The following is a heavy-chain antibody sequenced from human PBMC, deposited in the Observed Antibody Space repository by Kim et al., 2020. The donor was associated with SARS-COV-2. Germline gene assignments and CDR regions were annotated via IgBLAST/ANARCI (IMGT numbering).Heavy chain of an antibody. J-gene: IGHJ6*02. CDR1: GGSVSSGSYY. CDR2: IYYSGST. CDR3: ARARIAEEHGMDV. D-gene: IGHD1-1*01. Sequence: SETLSLTCTVSGGSVSSGSYYWSWIRQPPGKGLEWIGYIYYSGSTNYNPSLKSRVTISVDTSKNQFSLKLSSVTAADTAVYYCARARIAEEHGMDVWGQGTTVTVSS. V-gene: IGHV4-61*01.